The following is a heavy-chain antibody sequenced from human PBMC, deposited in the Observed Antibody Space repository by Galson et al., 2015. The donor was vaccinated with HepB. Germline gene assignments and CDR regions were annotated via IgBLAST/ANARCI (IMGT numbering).Heavy chain of an antibody. J-gene: IGHJ5*02. CDR1: GFTFSNAW. CDR3: TTDLGGWFGELLPLDP. CDR2: IKSKTDGGTT. V-gene: IGHV3-15*01. Sequence: SLRLSCAASGFTFSNAWMSWVRQAPGKGLEWVGRIKSKTDGGTTDYDAPVKGRFTISRDDSKNTLYLQMNSLKTEDTAVYYCTTDLGGWFGELLPLDPWGQGTLVTVSS. D-gene: IGHD3-10*01.